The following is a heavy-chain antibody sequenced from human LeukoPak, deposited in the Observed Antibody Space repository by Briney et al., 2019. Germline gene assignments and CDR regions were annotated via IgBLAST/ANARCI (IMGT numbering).Heavy chain of an antibody. J-gene: IGHJ3*02. CDR3: AKEMGPGYYDSSGYYYLDAFDI. D-gene: IGHD3-22*01. CDR1: GFTFSSYA. V-gene: IGHV3-23*01. CDR2: ISGSGGST. Sequence: GGSLRLSCAASGFTFSSYAMSWVRQAPGKGLEWVSAISGSGGSTYYADSVKGRFTISRDNSKKTLYLQMNSLRAEDTAVYYCAKEMGPGYYDSSGYYYLDAFDIWGQGTMVTVSS.